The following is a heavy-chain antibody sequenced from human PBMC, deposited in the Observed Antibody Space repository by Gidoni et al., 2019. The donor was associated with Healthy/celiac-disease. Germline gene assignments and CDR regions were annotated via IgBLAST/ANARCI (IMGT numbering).Heavy chain of an antibody. D-gene: IGHD4-17*01. J-gene: IGHJ4*02. CDR1: GFTFDDYA. V-gene: IGHV3-9*01. CDR3: AKDLERYYGDYEGVFDY. CDR2: ISWNSGSI. Sequence: EVQLVESGGGLVQPGRSLRLSCAASGFTFDDYAMHWVRQAPGKGLEWVSGISWNSGSIGYADSVKGRFTISRDNAKNSLYLQMNSLRAEDTALYYCAKDLERYYGDYEGVFDYWGQGTLVTVSS.